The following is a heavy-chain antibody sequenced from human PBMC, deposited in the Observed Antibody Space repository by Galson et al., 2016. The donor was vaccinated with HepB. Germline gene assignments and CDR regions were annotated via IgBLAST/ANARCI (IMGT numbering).Heavy chain of an antibody. CDR2: IYYTGST. D-gene: IGHD3-3*01. J-gene: IGHJ6*04. Sequence: LSLTCSVSGDSIRTSSYFWFWIRQPPGKGLEFIGSIYYTGSTNYNSALQSRLLISVDTSRNQFSLRLTSVTAADTAVYYCARLTSGYHYGMDVWGRGTTVIVSS. CDR1: GDSIRTSSYF. V-gene: IGHV4-39*01. CDR3: ARLTSGYHYGMDV.